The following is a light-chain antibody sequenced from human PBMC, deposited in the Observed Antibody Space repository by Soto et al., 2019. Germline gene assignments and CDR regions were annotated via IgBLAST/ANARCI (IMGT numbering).Light chain of an antibody. CDR2: KAS. Sequence: DIQMTQSPSTLSASVGDRVTITCRASQRIDNWLAWYQQKTGKAPKILIYKASNLETGVPSRFSGSGSGAKFILTISSLQPDDFATYYCQHLKTFGQGTKVDIK. CDR3: QHLKT. V-gene: IGKV1-5*03. CDR1: QRIDNW. J-gene: IGKJ1*01.